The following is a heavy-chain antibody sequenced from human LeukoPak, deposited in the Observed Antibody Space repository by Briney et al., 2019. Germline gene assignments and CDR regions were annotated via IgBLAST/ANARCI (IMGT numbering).Heavy chain of an antibody. CDR2: ISYDGSNK. D-gene: IGHD3-22*01. CDR3: ARDFLYSSGYYFVD. CDR1: GFTFSSYG. V-gene: IGHV3-30*03. Sequence: PGRSLRLSCAASGFTFSSYGMHWVRQAPGKGLEWVAVISYDGSNKYYADSVKGRFTISRDNSKNTLYLQMNSLRAEDTAVYYCARDFLYSSGYYFVDWGQGTLVTVSS. J-gene: IGHJ4*02.